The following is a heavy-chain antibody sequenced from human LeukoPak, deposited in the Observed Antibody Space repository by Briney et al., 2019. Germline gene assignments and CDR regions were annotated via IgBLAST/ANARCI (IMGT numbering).Heavy chain of an antibody. J-gene: IGHJ3*02. CDR3: ARVKQWLVPEPDAFDI. CDR1: GYSISSGYY. V-gene: IGHV4-38-2*02. D-gene: IGHD6-19*01. Sequence: PSETLSLTCTVSGYSISSGYYWGWIRQPPGKGLEWIGSIYHSGSTYYNPSLKSRVTISVDTSKNQFSLKLSSVTAADTAVYYCARVKQWLVPEPDAFDIWGQGTMVTVSS. CDR2: IYHSGST.